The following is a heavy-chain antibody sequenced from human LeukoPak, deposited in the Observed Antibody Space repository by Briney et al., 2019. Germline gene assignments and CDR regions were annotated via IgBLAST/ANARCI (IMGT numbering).Heavy chain of an antibody. CDR3: ARDSLYSSGWYPGAWVVTNNWFDP. J-gene: IGHJ5*02. CDR1: GFTFSDDY. D-gene: IGHD6-19*01. V-gene: IGHV3-11*04. Sequence: PGGSLRLSCAASGFTFSDDYMSWIRQAPGKGLEWVSYISSSGSTIYYADSVKGRFTISRDNSKNTLYLQMNSLRAEDTAVYYCARDSLYSSGWYPGAWVVTNNWFDPWGQGTLVTVSS. CDR2: ISSSGSTI.